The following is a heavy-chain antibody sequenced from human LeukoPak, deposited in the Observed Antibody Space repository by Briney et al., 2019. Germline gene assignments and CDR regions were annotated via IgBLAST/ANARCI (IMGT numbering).Heavy chain of an antibody. CDR1: GFTFSIYS. V-gene: IGHV3-21*01. Sequence: GPSLRLSCAASGFTFSIYSMNWVRQAPGKGLEWVSSISSSSSYIYYADSVKGRFTISRDNAKNSLYLQMNSLRAEDTAVYYCARDSGTNYYYYMDVWGKGTTVTVSS. CDR3: ARDSGTNYYYYMDV. D-gene: IGHD3-10*01. J-gene: IGHJ6*03. CDR2: ISSSSSYI.